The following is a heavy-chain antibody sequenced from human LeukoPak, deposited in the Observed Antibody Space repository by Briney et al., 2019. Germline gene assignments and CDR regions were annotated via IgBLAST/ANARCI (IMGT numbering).Heavy chain of an antibody. Sequence: PGGSLRLSCAASGFTFSSYAMSWVRQAPGKGLEWVSGISGSGGSTYCADSVKGRFTISRDNSKNTLYLQMNSLRAEDTAVYYCAKHSSGWSYFGYWGQGTLVTVSS. CDR2: ISGSGGST. CDR3: AKHSSGWSYFGY. CDR1: GFTFSSYA. D-gene: IGHD6-19*01. J-gene: IGHJ4*02. V-gene: IGHV3-23*01.